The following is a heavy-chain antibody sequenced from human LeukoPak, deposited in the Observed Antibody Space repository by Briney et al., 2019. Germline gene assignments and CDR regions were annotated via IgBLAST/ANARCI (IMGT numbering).Heavy chain of an antibody. J-gene: IGHJ4*02. V-gene: IGHV3-23*01. CDR2: ISGSGHST. Sequence: GGSLRLSCAASGFTFSSYAMTWVRQAPGKGLEWVSSISGSGHSTYYADSVKGRFTISRDNSKNTLYLQMNSLRAEDTAVYYCARETTTGTTYGFDYWGQGTLVTVSS. CDR3: ARETTTGTTYGFDY. CDR1: GFTFSSYA. D-gene: IGHD1-1*01.